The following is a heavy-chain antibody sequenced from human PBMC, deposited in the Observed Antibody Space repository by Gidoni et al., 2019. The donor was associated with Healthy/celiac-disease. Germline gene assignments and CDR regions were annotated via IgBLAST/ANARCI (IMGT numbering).Heavy chain of an antibody. Sequence: QLQLQESGPGLVKPSETLSLTCTVSGGSISSSSYYWGWIRQPPGKGLEWIGSIYYSGSTYYNPSLKSRVTISVDTSKNQFSLKLSSVTAADTAVYYCARLWGGGHYFDYWGQGTLVTVSS. D-gene: IGHD2-15*01. V-gene: IGHV4-39*01. J-gene: IGHJ4*02. CDR3: ARLWGGGHYFDY. CDR1: GGSISSSSYY. CDR2: IYYSGST.